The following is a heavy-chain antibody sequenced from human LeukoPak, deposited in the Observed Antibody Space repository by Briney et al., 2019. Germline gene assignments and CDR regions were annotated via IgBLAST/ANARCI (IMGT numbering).Heavy chain of an antibody. CDR2: ISGSGVYT. D-gene: IGHD5-24*01. V-gene: IGHV3-23*01. CDR1: GFTFDSYG. Sequence: GGSLRLSCAASGFTFDSYGMNWVRQAPGKGIEWVSGISGSGVYTYYADSVKGRFTISRDNYRNPLYLVMNSLKVDDTAVYYCAKAVDLATISVDIWGQGTMVTVSS. J-gene: IGHJ3*02. CDR3: AKAVDLATISVDI.